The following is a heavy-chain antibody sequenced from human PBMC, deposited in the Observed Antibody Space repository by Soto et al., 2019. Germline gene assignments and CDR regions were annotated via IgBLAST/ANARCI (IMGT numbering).Heavy chain of an antibody. V-gene: IGHV3-9*01. J-gene: IGHJ2*01. CDR1: GLNFDDFD. CDR3: VKKSCSHTRCYTGWFFDL. Sequence: GGSLRLSCVGTGLNFDDFDMHWVRQAPGKGLQWVSGISWNSGDKDYGDSVKGRFTISRDNAKNSLDLQMSSLRVEDTATYYCVKKSCSHTRCYTGWFFDLWGRGTLVTVSS. D-gene: IGHD2-15*01. CDR2: ISWNSGDK.